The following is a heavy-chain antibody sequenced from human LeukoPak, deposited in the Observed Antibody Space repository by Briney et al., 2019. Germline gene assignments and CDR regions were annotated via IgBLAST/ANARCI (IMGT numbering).Heavy chain of an antibody. CDR3: ASQSYSSSWYNAFDI. V-gene: IGHV5-51*01. J-gene: IGHJ3*02. Sequence: GESLKISCKGSGYSFTSYWIGWVRQMPGKGLVWMGIIYPGDSDTRYSPSFQGQVTISADKSIRTAYLQWSSLKASDTAMYYCASQSYSSSWYNAFDIWGQGTMVTVSS. CDR1: GYSFTSYW. D-gene: IGHD6-13*01. CDR2: IYPGDSDT.